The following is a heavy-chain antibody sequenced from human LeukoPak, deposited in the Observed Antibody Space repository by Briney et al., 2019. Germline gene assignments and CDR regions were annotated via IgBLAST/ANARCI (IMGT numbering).Heavy chain of an antibody. J-gene: IGHJ4*02. CDR2: ISGSGGST. V-gene: IGHV3-23*01. Sequence: PGGSLRLSCAASGFTFSSYAMSWVRQAPGKGLEWVSAISGSGGSTYYADSVKGRFTISRDNSKNTLYLRMNSLRAEDTAVYYCAKDRTLYYYDSSGEIDYWGQETLVTVSS. CDR3: AKDRTLYYYDSSGEIDY. D-gene: IGHD3-22*01. CDR1: GFTFSSYA.